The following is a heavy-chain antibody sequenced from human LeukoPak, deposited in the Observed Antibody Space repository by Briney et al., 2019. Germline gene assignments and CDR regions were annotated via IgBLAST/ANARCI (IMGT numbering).Heavy chain of an antibody. V-gene: IGHV3-30*04. Sequence: PGRSLRLSCAASGFTFSSCAMHWVRQAPGKGLEWVTVISYDGSNKYYAGSVKGRFTISRDNSKNTLYPQMKSLRAEDTAVYYCARGEWLRPPADYWGQGTLVTVSS. CDR1: GFTFSSCA. CDR2: ISYDGSNK. D-gene: IGHD5-12*01. CDR3: ARGEWLRPPADY. J-gene: IGHJ4*02.